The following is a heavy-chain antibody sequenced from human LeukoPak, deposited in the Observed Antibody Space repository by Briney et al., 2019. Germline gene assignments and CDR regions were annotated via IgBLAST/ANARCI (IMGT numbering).Heavy chain of an antibody. J-gene: IGHJ4*02. CDR1: GYTFTSYY. CDR3: ARVDSHLGPYFDY. Sequence: PEASVKVSCKASGYTFTSYYMHWVRQAPGQGLEWMGWINPNSGGTNYAQKFQGRVTMTRDTSISTAYMELSRLRSDDTAVYYCARVDSHLGPYFDYWGQGTLVTVHS. D-gene: IGHD3-16*01. V-gene: IGHV1-2*02. CDR2: INPNSGGT.